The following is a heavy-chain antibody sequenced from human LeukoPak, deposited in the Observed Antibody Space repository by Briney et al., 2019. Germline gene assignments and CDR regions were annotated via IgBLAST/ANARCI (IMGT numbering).Heavy chain of an antibody. D-gene: IGHD3-10*01. CDR1: GGTFSSYA. CDR3: ARDRAYAFDI. V-gene: IGHV1-69*01. J-gene: IGHJ3*02. CDR2: IIPIFGIA. Sequence: SVKVSCKASGGTFSSYAISWVRQAPGQGLEWMGGIIPIFGIANYAQKFQGRVTITADESTSTAYMELSSLRSEDTAVYYCARDRAYAFDIWGQGTMVTVSS.